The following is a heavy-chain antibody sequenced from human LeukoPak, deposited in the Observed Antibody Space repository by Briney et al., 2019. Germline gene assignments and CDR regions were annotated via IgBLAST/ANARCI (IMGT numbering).Heavy chain of an antibody. CDR3: ARGGVDGIIAAAGTALDY. V-gene: IGHV4-34*01. J-gene: IGHJ4*02. CDR1: GGSFSGYY. CDR2: INHSGST. D-gene: IGHD6-13*01. Sequence: SPSETLSLTCAVYGGSFSGYYWSWIRQPPGKGLEWIGEINHSGSTNYNPSLKSRVTISVDTSKNQFSLKLSSVTAADTAVYYCARGGVDGIIAAAGTALDYWGQGTLVTVSS.